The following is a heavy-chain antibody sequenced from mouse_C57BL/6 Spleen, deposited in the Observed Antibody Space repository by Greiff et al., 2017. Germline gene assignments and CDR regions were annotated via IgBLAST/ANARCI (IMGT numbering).Heavy chain of an antibody. Sequence: QVQLQQSGPELVKPGASVKISCKASGYAFSSSWMNWVKQRPGKGLEWIGRIYPGDGDPNYNGQFKGKATLTAAKSSSTAYMQLSSLTSEDAAVYFCCQEGGLLGAMDYWGQGTSVTVSS. CDR3: CQEGGLLGAMDY. CDR1: GYAFSSSW. CDR2: IYPGDGDP. D-gene: IGHD1-1*01. V-gene: IGHV1-82*01. J-gene: IGHJ4*01.